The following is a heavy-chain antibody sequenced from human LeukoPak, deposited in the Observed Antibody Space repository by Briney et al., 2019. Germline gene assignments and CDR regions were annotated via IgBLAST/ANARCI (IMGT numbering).Heavy chain of an antibody. V-gene: IGHV1-18*01. D-gene: IGHD7-27*01. J-gene: IGHJ4*02. Sequence: ASVKVSCKASGGTFSSYAISWVRQAPGQGLEWMGWISAYNGNTNYAQKLQGRVTMTTDTSTSTAYMELRSLRSDDTAVYYCARAPPGDWGYYFDYWGQGTLVTVSS. CDR2: ISAYNGNT. CDR1: GGTFSSYA. CDR3: ARAPPGDWGYYFDY.